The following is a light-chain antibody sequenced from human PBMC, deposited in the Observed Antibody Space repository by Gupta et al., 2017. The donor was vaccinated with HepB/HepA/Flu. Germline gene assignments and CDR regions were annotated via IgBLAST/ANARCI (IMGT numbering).Light chain of an antibody. CDR3: QQGYSPPLT. CDR1: QTISTY. CDR2: AAS. V-gene: IGKV1-39*01. J-gene: IGKJ4*01. Sequence: DIQMTQPPSSLSASVGDRVTITCRASQTISTYLNWYQQKPGKAPKLLIYAASSLQSGVPSRFSGSGSGTDFTLTISSLQPEDFATYFCQQGYSPPLTFGGGTKVEIE.